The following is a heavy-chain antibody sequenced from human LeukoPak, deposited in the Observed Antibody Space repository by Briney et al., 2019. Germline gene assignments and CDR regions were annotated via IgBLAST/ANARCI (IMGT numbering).Heavy chain of an antibody. CDR1: GGSISSYY. CDR3: AKGLAYFDY. V-gene: IGHV4-59*01. CDR2: IDYSGST. D-gene: IGHD5-12*01. Sequence: TSETLSLTCTVSGGSISSYYWSWIRQPPGKGLEWIGCIDYSGSTNYNPSLKSRVTISVDTSKNQFSLKVRSVTAADTAVYYCAKGLAYFDYWGQGTLVTVSS. J-gene: IGHJ4*02.